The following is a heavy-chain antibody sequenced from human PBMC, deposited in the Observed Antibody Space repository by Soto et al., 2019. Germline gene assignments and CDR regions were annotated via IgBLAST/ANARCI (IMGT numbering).Heavy chain of an antibody. Sequence: GGSLRLSCAASGFTVSSNYMSWVRQAPGKGLEWVSVIYSGGSTYYADSVKGRFTISRDNSKNTLYLQMNSLRAEDTAVYYCAREETKSAAFDIWGQGTMVPVSS. J-gene: IGHJ3*02. CDR3: AREETKSAAFDI. CDR2: IYSGGST. D-gene: IGHD1-7*01. V-gene: IGHV3-66*02. CDR1: GFTVSSNY.